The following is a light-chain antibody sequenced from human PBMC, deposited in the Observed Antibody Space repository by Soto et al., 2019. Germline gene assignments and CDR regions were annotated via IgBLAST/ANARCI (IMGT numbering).Light chain of an antibody. CDR2: GAS. CDR3: QQYGTSPQT. J-gene: IGKJ1*01. Sequence: EIVLTQSPGTLSLSPGERATLSCRASQSVTSSYLAWYQQKPGQAPRLLVYGASSRATGIPDRFSGSGSGTDLTLTISRVEPEDFAVYFCQQYGTSPQTFGQGTKVEIK. V-gene: IGKV3-20*01. CDR1: QSVTSSY.